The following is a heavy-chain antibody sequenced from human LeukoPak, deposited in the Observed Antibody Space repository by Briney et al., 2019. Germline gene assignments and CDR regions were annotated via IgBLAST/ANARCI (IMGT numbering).Heavy chain of an antibody. V-gene: IGHV1-2*06. CDR1: GYTFTGYY. CDR2: ISPKTGGS. D-gene: IGHD1-20*01. CDR3: ATLVSGINY. J-gene: IGHJ4*02. Sequence: ASVKVSCKASGYTFTGYYMHWVRQAPGQGLEWLGRISPKTGGSNYAQNFQGRVTMTSDTSTTTAYMELSSLNSDDTAVYYCATLVSGINYWGQGTLVTVSS.